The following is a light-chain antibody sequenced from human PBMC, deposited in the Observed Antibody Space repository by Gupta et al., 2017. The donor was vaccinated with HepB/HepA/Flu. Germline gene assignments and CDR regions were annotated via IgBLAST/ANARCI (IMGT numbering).Light chain of an antibody. V-gene: IGLV2-14*03. CDR2: GVS. J-gene: IGLJ3*02. Sequence: PGLSQPPSLSGSPAPSITTSSTGSSSDSAAYDAVSWYQQYPGKAPKLLISGVSNRPSGVSYRFSGSKSGNTASLTISGLQPEDEGDYYCSTFRSGYTLVVFGGGTKLTVL. CDR3: STFRSGYTLVV. CDR1: SSDSAAYDA.